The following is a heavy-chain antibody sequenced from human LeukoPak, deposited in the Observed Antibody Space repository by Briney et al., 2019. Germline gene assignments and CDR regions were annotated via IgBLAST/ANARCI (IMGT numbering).Heavy chain of an antibody. D-gene: IGHD3-22*01. CDR3: ARGSYYDSSGYSPDDWFDP. CDR1: GGSISSSSYY. CDR2: IYYSGST. V-gene: IGHV4-39*01. J-gene: IGHJ5*02. Sequence: SETLSLTCTVSGGSISSSSYYWGWIRQPPGKGLEWIGSIYYSGSTYYNPSLKSRVTISVDTSKNQFSLKLSSVTAADTAVYYCARGSYYDSSGYSPDDWFDPWGQGTLVTVSS.